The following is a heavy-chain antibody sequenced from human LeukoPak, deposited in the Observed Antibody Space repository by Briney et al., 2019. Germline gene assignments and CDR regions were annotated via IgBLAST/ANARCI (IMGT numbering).Heavy chain of an antibody. Sequence: SETLSLTCTVSGGSISSYYWSWIRQPAGKGLEWIGRIYTSGSTNYNPSLKSRVTMSVDTSKNQFSLKLSSVTAADTAVYYCAREPRSYYYYYMDVWGKGTTVTISS. V-gene: IGHV4-4*07. J-gene: IGHJ6*03. CDR2: IYTSGST. CDR1: GGSISSYY. D-gene: IGHD1-14*01. CDR3: AREPRSYYYYYMDV.